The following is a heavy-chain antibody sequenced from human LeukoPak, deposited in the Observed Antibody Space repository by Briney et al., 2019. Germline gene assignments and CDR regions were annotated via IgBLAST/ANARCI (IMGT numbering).Heavy chain of an antibody. CDR1: GGSFSGYY. J-gene: IGHJ4*02. D-gene: IGHD4-17*01. Sequence: SETLSLTCAVYGGSFSGYYWSWIRQPPGKGLEWIGEINHSGSTNYNPSLKSRVTISVDTSKNQFSLKLSSVTAADTAVYYCARGSHDYGDATFDYWGQGTLVTVSS. CDR3: ARGSHDYGDATFDY. V-gene: IGHV4-34*01. CDR2: INHSGST.